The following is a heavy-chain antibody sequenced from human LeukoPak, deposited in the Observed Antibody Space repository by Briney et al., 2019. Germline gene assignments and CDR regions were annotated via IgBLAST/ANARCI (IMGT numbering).Heavy chain of an antibody. V-gene: IGHV1-2*02. J-gene: IGHJ4*02. CDR3: ARAGDIVVVPAVVDY. CDR2: INPNSGGT. CDR1: GYTFTGYY. Sequence: GASVKVSCKASGYTFTGYYMHWVRQAPGQGLEWMGWINPNSGGTKYAQKFQGRVTMTRDTSISTAYMELSRLRSDDTAVYYCARAGDIVVVPAVVDYWGQGTLVTVSS. D-gene: IGHD2-2*01.